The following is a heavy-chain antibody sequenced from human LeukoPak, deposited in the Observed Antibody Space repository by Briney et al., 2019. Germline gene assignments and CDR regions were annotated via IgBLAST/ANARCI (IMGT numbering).Heavy chain of an antibody. D-gene: IGHD2-2*02. CDR3: ARDKARTSVVVPAAIYP. V-gene: IGHV3-30-3*01. CDR1: GFTFSRYA. Sequence: PGRSLRLSCAASGFTFSRYAMHWVRLAPGKGLEWVAVISYDGSNKYYADSVKGRFTISRDNSKNTLYLQMNSLRAEDTAVYYCARDKARTSVVVPAAIYPWGQGTLVTVSS. CDR2: ISYDGSNK. J-gene: IGHJ5*02.